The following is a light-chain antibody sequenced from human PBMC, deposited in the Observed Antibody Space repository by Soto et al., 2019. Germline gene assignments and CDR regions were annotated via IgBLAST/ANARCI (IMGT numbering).Light chain of an antibody. J-gene: IGKJ2*01. CDR1: QNVNTN. CDR3: QQYNTLNT. Sequence: EIAMTQSPGTLSVSPGERATLSCRASQNVNTNLAWYQQKPGQAPRLLMYGASTRATGIPARFSGSGSGTAFTLTISSLQPEDFAVYYCQQYNTLNTFGQGTKLEIK. CDR2: GAS. V-gene: IGKV3-15*01.